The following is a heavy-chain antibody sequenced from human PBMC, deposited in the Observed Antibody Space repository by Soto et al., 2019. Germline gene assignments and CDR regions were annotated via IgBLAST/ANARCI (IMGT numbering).Heavy chain of an antibody. CDR1: GYTFTTYG. CDR3: ARGAHGSGYAVY. D-gene: IGHD3-3*01. CDR2: ISGYNGNT. V-gene: IGHV1-18*01. J-gene: IGHJ4*02. Sequence: QVQLVQSGTEVKKPGASVKVSCKASGYTFTTYGINWVRQAPGQGLEWMGWISGYNGNTNYPQKFQGRVTMTPDTSRSTAYMELRSLRFEGTAVDYCARGAHGSGYAVYWGQGTLVTVSS.